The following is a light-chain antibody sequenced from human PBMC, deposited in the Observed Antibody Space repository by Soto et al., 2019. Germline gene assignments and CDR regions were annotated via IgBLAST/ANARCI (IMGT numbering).Light chain of an antibody. CDR3: MQALLTPHT. CDR1: QSLLHSNGKNY. J-gene: IGKJ2*01. V-gene: IGKV2-28*01. CDR2: LGS. Sequence: DIVMTQSPLSLPVTPGEPASISCRSSQSLLHSNGKNYLDWYLQKPGQSPQLLIYLGSNRASGVPDRFSGSGSGTDFTLEISRVEAEDVGTYYCMQALLTPHTFGQGTNLEIK.